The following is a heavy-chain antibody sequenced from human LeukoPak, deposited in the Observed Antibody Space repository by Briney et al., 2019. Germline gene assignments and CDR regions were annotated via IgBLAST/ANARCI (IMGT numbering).Heavy chain of an antibody. D-gene: IGHD4-17*01. Sequence: GGSLRLSCGASGLTFSSYGMHWVRQAPGEGLEGVSSISSSSSYIYYADSVKGRFTISRDNAKNSLYLQMNCLRAEDTAVYYCASDPQGDYGDRQAFDIWGQGTMVTVSS. CDR3: ASDPQGDYGDRQAFDI. CDR1: GLTFSSYG. V-gene: IGHV3-21*01. CDR2: ISSSSSYI. J-gene: IGHJ3*02.